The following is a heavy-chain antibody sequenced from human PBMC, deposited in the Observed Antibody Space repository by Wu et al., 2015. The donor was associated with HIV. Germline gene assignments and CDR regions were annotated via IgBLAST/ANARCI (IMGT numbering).Heavy chain of an antibody. V-gene: IGHV1-18*01. CDR1: GYAFISYG. Sequence: QVQLVQSGAEVKKPGASVKVSCKASGYAFISYGISWVRQAPGQGLEWMGWISTYNGNRNYVQKFQGRVTMTTDTSTNTAYMELRSLRSDDTAIYYCARVGCSSISCWYYFDYWGQGTLVTVSS. J-gene: IGHJ4*02. CDR2: ISTYNGNR. CDR3: ARVGCSSISCWYYFDY. D-gene: IGHD2-2*01.